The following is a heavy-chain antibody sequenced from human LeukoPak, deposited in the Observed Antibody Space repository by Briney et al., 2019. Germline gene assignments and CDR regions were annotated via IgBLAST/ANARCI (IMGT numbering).Heavy chain of an antibody. D-gene: IGHD3-9*01. V-gene: IGHV3-30*18. CDR3: AKDLRASYYDILTGYYPQGFDY. CDR2: ISYDGSNK. J-gene: IGHJ4*02. CDR1: GFTFSSYG. Sequence: GRSLRLSCAASGFTFSSYGMHWVRQAPGKGLEWVADISYDGSNKYYADSVKGRFTISRDNSKNTLYLQMNSLRAEDTAVYYCAKDLRASYYDILTGYYPQGFDYWGQGTLVTVSS.